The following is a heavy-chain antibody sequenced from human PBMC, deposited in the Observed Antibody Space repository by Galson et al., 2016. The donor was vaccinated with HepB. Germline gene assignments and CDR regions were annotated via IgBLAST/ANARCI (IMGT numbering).Heavy chain of an antibody. CDR2: INSDGSST. CDR1: GFTFSNYW. J-gene: IGHJ6*02. D-gene: IGHD2-15*01. V-gene: IGHV3-74*01. Sequence: SLRLSCAASGFTFSNYWMHWVRQAPGKGLVWVSRINSDGSSTSYADSVKGRFTISRDSAKNTLYLQMNSLRAEDTAVYYCARDRYCSGGSCYPWEAYYYYGMDVWGQGITVTVSS. CDR3: ARDRYCSGGSCYPWEAYYYYGMDV.